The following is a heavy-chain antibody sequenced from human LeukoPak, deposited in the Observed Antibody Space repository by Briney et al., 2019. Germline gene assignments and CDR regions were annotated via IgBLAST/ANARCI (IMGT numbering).Heavy chain of an antibody. J-gene: IGHJ4*02. Sequence: ASVNVSCKASGYTFTSYGIRWVRQAPGQGLEWMGWISAYNGNTNYAQKLQGRVTMTTDTSTSTAYMELRSLRSDDTAVYYCARSPVLLWFGESGGDYWGQGTLVTVSS. V-gene: IGHV1-18*01. CDR2: ISAYNGNT. D-gene: IGHD3-10*01. CDR1: GYTFTSYG. CDR3: ARSPVLLWFGESGGDY.